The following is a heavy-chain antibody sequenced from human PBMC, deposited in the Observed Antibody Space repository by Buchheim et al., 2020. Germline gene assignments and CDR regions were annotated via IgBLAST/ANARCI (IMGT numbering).Heavy chain of an antibody. Sequence: EVRLVESGGGLVQPGGSVRLSCAASGLTFSAYWMIWVRQPPGKGLEWVANIKEDGAEKYYVGSVKGRFTISSDNAANSLSLQMNRLRVVCTAVYDCTTAVIVRHDDFDDWGLGT. CDR1: GLTFSAYW. D-gene: IGHD1-1*01. CDR3: TTAVIVRHDDFDD. J-gene: IGHJ4*02. V-gene: IGHV3-7*01. CDR2: IKEDGAEK.